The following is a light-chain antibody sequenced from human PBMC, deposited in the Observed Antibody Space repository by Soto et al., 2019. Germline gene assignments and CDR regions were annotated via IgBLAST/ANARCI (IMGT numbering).Light chain of an antibody. CDR3: QQYGTSPRT. CDR2: GAS. CDR1: PSIFSNY. Sequence: EVMLTQSPGTLSLSPGERATLSCRASPSIFSNYLAWYQQKSGQAPRLLIYGASNRATGIPNRFSGSGSGTDFTLTIIRLEPEDFAVYYCQQYGTSPRTVGQGTKVEFK. J-gene: IGKJ1*01. V-gene: IGKV3-20*01.